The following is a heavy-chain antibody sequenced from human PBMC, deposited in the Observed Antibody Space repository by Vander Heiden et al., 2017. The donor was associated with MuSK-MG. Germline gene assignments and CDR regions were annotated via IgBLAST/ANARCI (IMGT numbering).Heavy chain of an antibody. CDR3: ARLGSIPPLYYYNGMDV. D-gene: IGHD6-6*01. J-gene: IGHJ6*01. CDR1: GYSFSSYW. CDR2: IYPGDSET. Sequence: ELQLVQSGAEVKKPGESLKISCKGSGYSFSSYWIGWVRQMSGKGLEWMGIIYPGDSETQYSPSFQGQVTISVDKSINTAYVQWSSLKASDTAIYYCARLGSIPPLYYYNGMDVWGQGTAVTVSS. V-gene: IGHV5-51*01.